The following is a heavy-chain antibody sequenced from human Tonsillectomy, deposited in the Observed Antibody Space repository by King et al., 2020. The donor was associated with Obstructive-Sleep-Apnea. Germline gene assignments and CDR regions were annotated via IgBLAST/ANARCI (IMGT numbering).Heavy chain of an antibody. CDR1: GGSISSSSYY. CDR2: IHYSGSP. V-gene: IGHV4-39*01. CDR3: SRHVGAVSGPGDY. Sequence: PLQESGPGLVKPSETLSLTCIVSGGSISSSSYYWGWIRQPPGKGLEWIGSIHYSGSPYYNPSLKSRVTISVDTSKNQFYLRLTSMTAADTAVYYGSRHVGAVSGPGDYWGQGTLVTVSS. J-gene: IGHJ4*02. D-gene: IGHD6-19*01.